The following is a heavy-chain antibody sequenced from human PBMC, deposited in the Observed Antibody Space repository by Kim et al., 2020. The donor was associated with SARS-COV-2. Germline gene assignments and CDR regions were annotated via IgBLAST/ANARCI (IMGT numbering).Heavy chain of an antibody. D-gene: IGHD5-18*01. V-gene: IGHV3-30*02. Sequence: DSVKGRFTSARDNSKNTLYVQMNSLRAEDTAVYYCAKADSGYSYYYYGMDVWGQGTTVTVSS. J-gene: IGHJ6*02. CDR3: AKADSGYSYYYYGMDV.